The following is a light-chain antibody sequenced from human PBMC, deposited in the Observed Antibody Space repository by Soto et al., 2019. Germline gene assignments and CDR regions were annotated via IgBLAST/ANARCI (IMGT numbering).Light chain of an antibody. Sequence: EIVLTQSPGTLSLSPGERATLSCRASQSVSSSYLAWYQQKPGQAPRLLIYSASRRATGVPARFSATGSETDFTLTISGLQSEDSAVYFCQQYNNWPFSFGQGTRLEIK. CDR2: SAS. V-gene: IGKV3-20*01. CDR1: QSVSSSY. J-gene: IGKJ5*01. CDR3: QQYNNWPFS.